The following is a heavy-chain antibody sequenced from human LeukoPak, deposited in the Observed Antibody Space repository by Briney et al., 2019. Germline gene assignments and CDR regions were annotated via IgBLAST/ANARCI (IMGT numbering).Heavy chain of an antibody. CDR2: INPNSGGT. J-gene: IGHJ6*03. Sequence: ASVKVSCKASGYTFTGYYMHWVRQAPGQGLEWMGWINPNSGGTNYAQKFQGRVTMTRDTSISTAYMELSSLRPEDTAVYYCAKASMWVPKPHYYMDVWGKGTTVTSSS. V-gene: IGHV1-2*02. CDR3: AKASMWVPKPHYYMDV. D-gene: IGHD1-26*01. CDR1: GYTFTGYY.